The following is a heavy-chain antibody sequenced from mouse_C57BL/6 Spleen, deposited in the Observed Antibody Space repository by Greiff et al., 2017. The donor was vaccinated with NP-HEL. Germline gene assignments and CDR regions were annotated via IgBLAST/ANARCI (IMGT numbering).Heavy chain of an antibody. CDR3: ARPRGDYSAWFAY. CDR1: GIDFSRYW. CDR2: INPDSSTI. D-gene: IGHD1-1*01. Sequence: DVKLQESGGGLVQPGGSLKLSCAASGIDFSRYWMSWVRRAPGKGLEWIGEINPDSSTINYAPSLKDKFIISRDNAKNTLYLQMSKVRSEDTALYYCARPRGDYSAWFAYWGQGTLVTVSA. J-gene: IGHJ3*01. V-gene: IGHV4-1*01.